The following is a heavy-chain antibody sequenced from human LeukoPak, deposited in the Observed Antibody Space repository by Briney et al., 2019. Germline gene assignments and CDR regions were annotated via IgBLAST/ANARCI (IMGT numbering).Heavy chain of an antibody. CDR2: IKEDGSIQ. Sequence: GGSLRLSCVASGFTFSSYWMTWVRQAPGKGLEWLANIKEDGSIQYYLDSVRGRFTISRDNAKASVYLQLNSLRADDTAVYYCARDVWTGVAVSDYWGQGTLVTVSS. V-gene: IGHV3-7*01. J-gene: IGHJ4*02. D-gene: IGHD6-19*01. CDR3: ARDVWTGVAVSDY. CDR1: GFTFSSYW.